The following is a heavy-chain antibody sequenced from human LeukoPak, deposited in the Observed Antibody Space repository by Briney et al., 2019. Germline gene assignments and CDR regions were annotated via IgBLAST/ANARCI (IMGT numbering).Heavy chain of an antibody. J-gene: IGHJ4*02. D-gene: IGHD2/OR15-2a*01. CDR3: ARDRGSAFYGGFDL. Sequence: GGSLRLSCIASGFTFDHYGLTWVRQVPGTGLECISDINWNGENTAYADSVQGRFTISRDNARNSLYLQMKSLRPDDMALYYCARDRGSAFYGGFDLWGQGALVTVSA. CDR2: INWNGENT. V-gene: IGHV3-20*04. CDR1: GFTFDHYG.